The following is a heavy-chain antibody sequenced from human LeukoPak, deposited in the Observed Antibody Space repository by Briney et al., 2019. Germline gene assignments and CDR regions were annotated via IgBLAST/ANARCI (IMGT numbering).Heavy chain of an antibody. CDR2: TYYRSKWYN. V-gene: IGHV6-1*01. CDR1: GDSVSSNSVA. CDR3: ARGGAVVGGFDN. D-gene: IGHD6-19*01. J-gene: IGHJ4*02. Sequence: SQTLSLTCDLSGDSVSSNSVAWHWIRQSPSRGLEWLGRTYYRSKWYNEYAVSVKGRITFNADTSRNQLSLHLNSVTPEDTAVYYCARGGAVVGGFDNWGQGTLVIVSS.